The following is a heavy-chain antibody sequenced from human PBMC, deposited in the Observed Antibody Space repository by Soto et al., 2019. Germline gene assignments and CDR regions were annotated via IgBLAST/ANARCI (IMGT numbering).Heavy chain of an antibody. D-gene: IGHD2-2*01. CDR1: GFTFSSYA. V-gene: IGHV3-23*01. J-gene: IGHJ4*02. Sequence: EVQLLESGGGLVQPGQSVRLSCAASGFTFSSYAMTWVRQAPGKGLEWVAGISGSGDSTYYADSVKGRFTISRGNSKNTLFLKMKSLGAEDTAFYYWAEWAQYCRSTRCFIDYWGQGTLVTVSS. CDR2: ISGSGDST. CDR3: AEWAQYCRSTRCFIDY.